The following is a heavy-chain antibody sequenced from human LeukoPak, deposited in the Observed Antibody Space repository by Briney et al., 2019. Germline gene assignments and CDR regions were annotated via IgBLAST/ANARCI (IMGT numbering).Heavy chain of an antibody. Sequence: ASVKVSCKASGYTFTGYYMHWVRQAPGQGLEWMGWINPNSGGTNYAQKFQGRVTMTRDTSISTAYMELSDLRSDDTAVYYCAVAIQAAAIPAFDYWGQGTLVTVSS. D-gene: IGHD6-25*01. J-gene: IGHJ4*02. V-gene: IGHV1-2*02. CDR3: AVAIQAAAIPAFDY. CDR1: GYTFTGYY. CDR2: INPNSGGT.